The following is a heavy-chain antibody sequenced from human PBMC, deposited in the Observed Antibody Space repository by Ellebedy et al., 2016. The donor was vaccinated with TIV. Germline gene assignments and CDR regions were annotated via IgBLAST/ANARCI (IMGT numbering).Heavy chain of an antibody. Sequence: MPSEALSLTCAISGDSVSSNSAAWNWIRQSPSRGLEWLGRTYYRSKWYNDYAVPVKSRITINPDTSKNQFSLQLNSVTPEDTAVNYCARAGGYSGYDSGVDYWGQGTLVTVSS. CDR1: GDSVSSNSAA. CDR3: ARAGGYSGYDSGVDY. J-gene: IGHJ4*02. CDR2: TYYRSKWYN. D-gene: IGHD5-12*01. V-gene: IGHV6-1*01.